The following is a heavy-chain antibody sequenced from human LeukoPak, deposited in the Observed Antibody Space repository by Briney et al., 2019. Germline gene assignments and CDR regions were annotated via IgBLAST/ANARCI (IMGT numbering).Heavy chain of an antibody. CDR2: IYNSGNT. Sequence: SETLSLTCTVSGGSISIYYWSWIRQPPGKGLEWIGYIYNSGNTNYNPSFKSRVTISEDTPKNQFSLKLSSVTAADTAVYYCARGDGYNFDYWGQGTLVTVSS. CDR3: ARGDGYNFDY. D-gene: IGHD5-24*01. CDR1: GGSISIYY. V-gene: IGHV4-59*12. J-gene: IGHJ4*02.